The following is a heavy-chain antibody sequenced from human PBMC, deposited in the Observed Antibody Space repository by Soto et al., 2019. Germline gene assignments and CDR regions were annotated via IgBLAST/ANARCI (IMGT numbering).Heavy chain of an antibody. V-gene: IGHV5-51*01. Sequence: PGESLKISCKTSGYRFTSYWIAWVRQMPGKGLEWMGIIFPSDSDTRYSPSFQGQVTISADRSTSTVFLQWASLKASDTAVYFCARKDKSGYFNWFDPWGQGTLVTVSS. D-gene: IGHD3-22*01. CDR1: GYRFTSYW. CDR3: ARKDKSGYFNWFDP. CDR2: IFPSDSDT. J-gene: IGHJ5*02.